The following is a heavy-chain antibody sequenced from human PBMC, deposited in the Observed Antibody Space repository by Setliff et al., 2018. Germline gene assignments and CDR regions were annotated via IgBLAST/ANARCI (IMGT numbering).Heavy chain of an antibody. CDR1: GGSFSGYY. CDR2: INHSGST. J-gene: IGHJ4*02. Sequence: LSLTCAVYGGSFSGYYWSWIRQPPGKGLEWIGEINHSGSTNYNPSLKSRVTISVDTSKSQFSLKLSSVTAADTAVYYCARGPNWNYEGAWDYWGQGTLVTVSS. D-gene: IGHD1-7*01. CDR3: ARGPNWNYEGAWDY. V-gene: IGHV4-34*01.